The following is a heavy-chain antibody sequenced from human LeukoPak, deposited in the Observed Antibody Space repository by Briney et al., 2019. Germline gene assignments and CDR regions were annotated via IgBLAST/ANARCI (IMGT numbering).Heavy chain of an antibody. CDR2: IYYSGST. CDR1: GGSISSYY. V-gene: IGHV4-59*01. J-gene: IGHJ6*02. CDR3: ARGIRYYGPWYYYYGMDV. Sequence: SETLSLTCTVSGGSISSYYWSWIRQPPGKGLEWIGYIYYSGSTNYNPSLKSRVTISVDTSKNQFSLKLSSVTAADTAVYYCARGIRYYGPWYYYYGMDVRGQGTTVTVSS. D-gene: IGHD3-10*01.